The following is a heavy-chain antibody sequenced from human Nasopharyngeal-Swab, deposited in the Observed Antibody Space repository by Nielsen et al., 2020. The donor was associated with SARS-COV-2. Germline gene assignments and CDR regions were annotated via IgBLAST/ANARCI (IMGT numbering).Heavy chain of an antibody. D-gene: IGHD5-24*01. CDR1: GFPFNSFE. CDR3: ARDPHEGWVY. CDR2: IKQDGSEK. V-gene: IGHV3-7*01. Sequence: GGSLRLSCVGSGFPFNSFEMNWIRQAPGKGLEWVANIKQDGSEKYYVDSVKGRFTISRDNAKNSLYLQMNSLRAEDTAVYYCARDPHEGWVYWDQGTLVTVSS. J-gene: IGHJ4*02.